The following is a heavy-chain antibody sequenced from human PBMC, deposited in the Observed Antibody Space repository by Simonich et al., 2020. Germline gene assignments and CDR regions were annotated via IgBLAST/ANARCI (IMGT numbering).Heavy chain of an antibody. J-gene: IGHJ4*02. Sequence: QVQLVQSGAEVKKPGASVKVSCKASGYTFTSYGISWVRQAPGQVLEWMEWISAYHGNTNYTRKLQGSVTMTTDTSTSTAYMGLMSLRSDDTAVYYCARAARGTWWYYYFDYWGQGTLVTVSS. CDR1: GYTFTSYG. D-gene: IGHD2-15*01. V-gene: IGHV1-18*01. CDR3: ARAARGTWWYYYFDY. CDR2: ISAYHGNT.